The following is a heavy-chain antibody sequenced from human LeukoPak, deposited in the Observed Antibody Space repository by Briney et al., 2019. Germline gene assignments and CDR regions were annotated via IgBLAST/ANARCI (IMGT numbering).Heavy chain of an antibody. J-gene: IGHJ4*02. CDR3: ASYYDSSGYYGY. CDR1: GGSISSGDYY. V-gene: IGHV4-30-4*01. D-gene: IGHD3-22*01. Sequence: SQTLSLTCTVSGGSISSGDYYWSWIRQPPGKGLEWIGYIYYSGSTYYNPSLKSRVTISVDTSKNQFSLKLSSVTAADTAVYYCASYYDSSGYYGYWGQGTLATVSS. CDR2: IYYSGST.